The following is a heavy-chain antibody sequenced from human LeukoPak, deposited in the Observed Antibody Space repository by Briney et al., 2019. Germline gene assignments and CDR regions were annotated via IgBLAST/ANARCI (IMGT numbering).Heavy chain of an antibody. CDR1: GFTFSSYG. J-gene: IGHJ4*02. CDR3: ARYGGTVEDY. Sequence: GGSLRLSCAASGFTFSSYGMHWVRQAPGKGLEWVAFIRYDGSNKYYADSVKGRFTISRDNSKNTLYLQMNSLRAEDTAVYYCARYGGTVEDYWGQGTLVTVSS. V-gene: IGHV3-30*02. D-gene: IGHD4-23*01. CDR2: IRYDGSNK.